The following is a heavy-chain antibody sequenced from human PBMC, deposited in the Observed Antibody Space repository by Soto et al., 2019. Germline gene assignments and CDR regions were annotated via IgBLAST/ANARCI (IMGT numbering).Heavy chain of an antibody. V-gene: IGHV3-23*01. CDR2: ITGTGGST. CDR1: GFTFGSHA. J-gene: IGHJ3*01. D-gene: IGHD2-2*01. Sequence: GGSLRLSCAASGFTFGSHAMSWVRQAPGKGLEWLATITGTGGSTYYADSVKGRFTISRDNSKNTLYLQMNSLRAEDTAVYYCARGKYKLLLLAFDFWGQGKMVTVSS. CDR3: ARGKYKLLLLAFDF.